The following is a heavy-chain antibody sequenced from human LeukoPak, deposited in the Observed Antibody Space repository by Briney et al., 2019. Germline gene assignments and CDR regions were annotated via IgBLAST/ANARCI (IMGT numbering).Heavy chain of an antibody. Sequence: SGTLSLTCGVSGGSVASTNWWTWVRQPPGKGLGWIGEVHLDGTTNYNPSLKSRLTMSVDLSENHISLTLTSVTAADTAVYYCAREGGFYRPLDYSGQGTLITVSS. D-gene: IGHD3-3*01. CDR1: GGSVASTNW. V-gene: IGHV4-4*02. CDR2: VHLDGTT. CDR3: AREGGFYRPLDY. J-gene: IGHJ4*02.